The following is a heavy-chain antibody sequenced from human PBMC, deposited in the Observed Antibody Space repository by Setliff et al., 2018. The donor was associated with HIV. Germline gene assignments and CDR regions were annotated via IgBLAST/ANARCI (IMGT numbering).Heavy chain of an antibody. Sequence: PSETLSLTCTVSGDFFSSDYYWSWIRQSTGKGLEWIGSIYYSGSNNYNPSVKSRVTISIDTSKKQFALRLGSVTASDTALYFCARDVATVATPERADWGPGTLVTVSS. CDR2: IYYSGSN. CDR1: GDFFSSDYY. CDR3: ARDVATVATPERAD. V-gene: IGHV4-38-2*02. D-gene: IGHD4-17*01. J-gene: IGHJ4*02.